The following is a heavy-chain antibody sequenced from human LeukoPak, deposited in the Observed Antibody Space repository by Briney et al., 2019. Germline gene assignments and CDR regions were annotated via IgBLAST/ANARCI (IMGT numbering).Heavy chain of an antibody. V-gene: IGHV3-7*01. CDR1: GFTFSSYG. Sequence: GGSLKLSCAASGFTFSSYGMSWVRQAPGKGLEWVANIQQDGTEKYYVDSVKGRFTISRDNAKNSLYLQMNSLRVEDTAVYYCAKVAKYYYGSETYYFFDHWGQGTPVTASS. D-gene: IGHD3-10*01. CDR2: IQQDGTEK. J-gene: IGHJ4*02. CDR3: AKVAKYYYGSETYYFFDH.